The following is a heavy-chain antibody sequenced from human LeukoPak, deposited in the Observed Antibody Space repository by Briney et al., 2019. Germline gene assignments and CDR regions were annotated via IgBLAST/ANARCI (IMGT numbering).Heavy chain of an antibody. CDR3: AKYGDILTGYPYYFDY. Sequence: HPGGSLRLSCAASGFTFSSYEMNWVRQAPGKGLEWLSGIRGGGGSTYYADSVKGRFTISGDNSKNTLYLQMNSLRAEDTAVYYCAKYGDILTGYPYYFDYWGQGTLVTVSS. J-gene: IGHJ4*02. CDR1: GFTFSSYE. V-gene: IGHV3-23*01. CDR2: IRGGGGST. D-gene: IGHD3-9*01.